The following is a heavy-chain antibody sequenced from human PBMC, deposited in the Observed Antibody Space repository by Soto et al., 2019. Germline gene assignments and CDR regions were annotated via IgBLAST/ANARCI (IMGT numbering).Heavy chain of an antibody. Sequence: PSETLSLTCAVSGGSISSGGYSWSWIRQPPGKGLEWIGYIYHSGSTYYNPSLKSRVTISVDTSKNQFSLKLSSVTAADTAVYYCARDVGYSSSWTRDYYYYGMDVWGQGTTVTVSS. J-gene: IGHJ6*02. CDR1: GGSISSGGYS. CDR2: IYHSGST. CDR3: ARDVGYSSSWTRDYYYYGMDV. D-gene: IGHD6-13*01. V-gene: IGHV4-30-2*01.